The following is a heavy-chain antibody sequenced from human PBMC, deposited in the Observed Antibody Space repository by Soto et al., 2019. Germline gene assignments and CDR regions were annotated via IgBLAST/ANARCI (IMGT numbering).Heavy chain of an antibody. CDR2: IIPIFGTA. D-gene: IGHD3-22*01. CDR3: ARGGSYYYDSSGYYYQPPDY. Sequence: LVKVSCKASGGTFSSYAISWVRQAPGQGLEWMGGIIPIFGTANYAQKFQGRVTITADESTSTAYMELRSLRSDDTAVYYCARGGSYYYDSSGYYYQPPDYWGQGTLVTV. J-gene: IGHJ4*02. V-gene: IGHV1-69*13. CDR1: GGTFSSYA.